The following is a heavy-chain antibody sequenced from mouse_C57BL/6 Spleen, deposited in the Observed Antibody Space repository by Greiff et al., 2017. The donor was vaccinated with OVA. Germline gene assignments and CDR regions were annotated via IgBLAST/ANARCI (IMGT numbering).Heavy chain of an antibody. CDR2: IDPSDSYT. V-gene: IGHV1-50*01. CDR3: TRDNSRYYAMDY. Sequence: QVQLQQSGAELVKPGASVKLSCKASGYTFTSYWMQWVKQRPGQGLEWIGEIDPSDSYTNYNQKFKGKATLTVDTSSSTAYMQLRSLTSEDSAVYYGTRDNSRYYAMDYWGQGTSVTVSS. CDR1: GYTFTSYW. J-gene: IGHJ4*01. D-gene: IGHD6-1*01.